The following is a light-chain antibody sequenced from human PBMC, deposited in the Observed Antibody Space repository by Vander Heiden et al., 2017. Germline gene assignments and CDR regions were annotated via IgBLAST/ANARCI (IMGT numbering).Light chain of an antibody. CDR2: AAS. V-gene: IGKV1-9*01. CDR1: QGISSY. Sequence: IQFTQSPSFLSASVGDRVTITCRASQGISSYLAWYQQKPGKAPKLLIYAASTLQSGGPSRFSGSGSGTEFTLTISSLQPEDFATYYCQQLNSYPLTFGGGTKVEIK. CDR3: QQLNSYPLT. J-gene: IGKJ4*01.